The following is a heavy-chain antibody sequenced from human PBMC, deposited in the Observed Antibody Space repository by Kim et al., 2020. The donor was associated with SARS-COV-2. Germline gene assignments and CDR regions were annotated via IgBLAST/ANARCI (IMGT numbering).Heavy chain of an antibody. Sequence: SVKVSCKASGGTFSSYAISWVRQAPGQGLEWMGRIIPILGIANYAQKFQGRVTITADKSTSTAYMELSSLRSEDTAVYYCARSFPRRNCSGGSCYLNWFDPWGQGTLVTVSS. V-gene: IGHV1-69*04. D-gene: IGHD2-15*01. CDR3: ARSFPRRNCSGGSCYLNWFDP. J-gene: IGHJ5*02. CDR1: GGTFSSYA. CDR2: IIPILGIA.